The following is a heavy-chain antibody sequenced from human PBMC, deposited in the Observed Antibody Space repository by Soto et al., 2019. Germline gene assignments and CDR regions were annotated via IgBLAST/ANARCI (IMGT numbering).Heavy chain of an antibody. CDR1: EYTFTDYN. V-gene: IGHV1-2*02. Sequence: QVQLVQSGAEVKTPGASVKVSCKASEYTFTDYNLHWVRQAPGQVLEWMGWINPDSGGTKYAQKYQGSVTMSRDTSMSTAYMEVSRLRSYDTAGYSCARGSGSGSYYGIDYWVQGPMVTVSS. CDR2: INPDSGGT. D-gene: IGHD3-10*01. J-gene: IGHJ4*02. CDR3: ARGSGSGSYYGIDY.